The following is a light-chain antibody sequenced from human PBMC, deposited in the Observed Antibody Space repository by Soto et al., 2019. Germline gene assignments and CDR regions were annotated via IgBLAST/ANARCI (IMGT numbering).Light chain of an antibody. CDR1: SSDVGSYNL. J-gene: IGLJ1*01. Sequence: QSALAQPASVSGSPGQSITISCTGTSSDVGSYNLVSWYQQHPGKAPKLMIYEVSKRPSGVSNRFSGSKPGNTASLTISGLQAEDEADYSCCSYGGRNTFVFGTGTKVTVL. CDR2: EVS. CDR3: CSYGGRNTFV. V-gene: IGLV2-23*02.